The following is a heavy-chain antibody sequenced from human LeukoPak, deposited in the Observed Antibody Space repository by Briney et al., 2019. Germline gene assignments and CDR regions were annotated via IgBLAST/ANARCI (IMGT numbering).Heavy chain of an antibody. CDR1: GGSIRSYY. Sequence: SETLSLTCTVSGGSIRSYYWSWIRQPPGKGLEWIGYIYYSGSTNYNPSLKSRVTISVDTSKNQFSLKLSSVTAADTAVYSCARGGGIDYYYYYVDVWGKGTTVTVSS. V-gene: IGHV4-59*01. CDR3: ARGGGIDYYYYYVDV. J-gene: IGHJ6*03. D-gene: IGHD3-10*01. CDR2: IYYSGST.